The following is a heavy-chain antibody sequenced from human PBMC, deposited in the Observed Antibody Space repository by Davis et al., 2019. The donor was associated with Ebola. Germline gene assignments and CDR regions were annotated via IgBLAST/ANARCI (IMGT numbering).Heavy chain of an antibody. CDR3: AKDYFDY. Sequence: GESLKISCAASGFTFSSYGMHWVRQAPGKGLEWVAVISYDGSNKYYADSVKGRFTISRDNSKNTLYLQMNSLRAEDTAVYYCAKDYFDYWGQGTTVTVSS. V-gene: IGHV3-30*18. J-gene: IGHJ4*03. CDR2: ISYDGSNK. CDR1: GFTFSSYG.